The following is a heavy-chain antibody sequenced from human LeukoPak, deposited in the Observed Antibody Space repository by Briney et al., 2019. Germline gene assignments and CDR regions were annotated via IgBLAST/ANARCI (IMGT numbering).Heavy chain of an antibody. Sequence: SVQVSCKASGGTFSSYAISWVRQAPGQGLEWMGGIIPIFGTANYAQKFQGRVTITTDESTSTAYMELSSLRSEDTAVYYCARSRRGSFLVDYWGQGTLVTVSS. V-gene: IGHV1-69*05. CDR1: GGTFSSYA. CDR3: ARSRRGSFLVDY. D-gene: IGHD3-10*01. J-gene: IGHJ4*02. CDR2: IIPIFGTA.